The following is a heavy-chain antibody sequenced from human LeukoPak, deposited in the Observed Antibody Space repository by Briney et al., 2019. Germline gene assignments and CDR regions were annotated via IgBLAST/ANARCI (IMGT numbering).Heavy chain of an antibody. J-gene: IGHJ5*02. CDR1: GYTFTGYY. CDR2: INPNSGGT. V-gene: IGHV1-2*02. CDR3: ARVPLDENWFDP. D-gene: IGHD1-1*01. Sequence: VASVKVSCKASGYTFTGYYMHWVRQAPGQGLEWMGWINPNSGGTNYAQKFQGRVTMTRDTSISTAYMELSRLRSDDTAVYYCARVPLDENWFDPWGQGTLVTVSS.